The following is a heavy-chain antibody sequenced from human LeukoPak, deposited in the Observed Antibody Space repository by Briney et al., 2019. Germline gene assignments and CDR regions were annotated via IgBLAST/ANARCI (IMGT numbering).Heavy chain of an antibody. Sequence: PGGSLRPSCSASGFTFSIYAMHWVRQAPGKGLEYVSGISSNGGSTYYADSVKGRFTISRDNSKNTLYLQMSSLRAEDTAVYYCVKSPSYDFWSGYLYYFDYWGQGTLVTVSS. CDR3: VKSPSYDFWSGYLYYFDY. D-gene: IGHD3-3*01. J-gene: IGHJ4*02. V-gene: IGHV3-64D*09. CDR2: ISSNGGST. CDR1: GFTFSIYA.